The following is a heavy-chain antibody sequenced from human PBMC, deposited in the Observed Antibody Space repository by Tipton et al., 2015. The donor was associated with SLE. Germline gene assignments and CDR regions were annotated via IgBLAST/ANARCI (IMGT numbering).Heavy chain of an antibody. CDR3: AKGLWAPMKDAFDI. Sequence: SLRLSCAASGFTFDSYAMHWVRQAPGKGLEWVSRIDWNSGSIAYAESVKGRFTISRDNAKNSLYLQMNSLRAEDTALYYCAKGLWAPMKDAFDIWGQGTMVTVSS. V-gene: IGHV3-9*01. CDR2: IDWNSGSI. J-gene: IGHJ3*02. CDR1: GFTFDSYA. D-gene: IGHD3-22*01.